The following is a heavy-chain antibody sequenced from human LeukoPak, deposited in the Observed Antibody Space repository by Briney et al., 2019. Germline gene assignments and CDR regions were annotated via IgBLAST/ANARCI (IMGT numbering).Heavy chain of an antibody. CDR3: STRRQDGW. J-gene: IGHJ4*02. CDR2: IKSKSDRGTI. CDR1: GFTFSDAW. Sequence: GGSLRLSCEGSGFTFSDAWMSWVRQAPGKRLEWVGRIKSKSDRGTIDYAAPVKGRFTISRDDSRNTLYLQMNSPKTEDTAVYYCSTRRQDGWWGQGTLVTVS. V-gene: IGHV3-15*01. D-gene: IGHD2-15*01.